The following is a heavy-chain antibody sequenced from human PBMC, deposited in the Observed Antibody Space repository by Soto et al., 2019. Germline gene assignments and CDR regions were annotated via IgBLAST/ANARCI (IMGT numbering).Heavy chain of an antibody. V-gene: IGHV3-23*01. J-gene: IGHJ4*02. CDR3: AKSIRRGGSYYDYFDY. Sequence: GGSLRLSCAASGFTFSSYAMSWVRQAPGKGLEWVSAISGSGGSTYYADSVKGRFTISRDNSKNTLYLQMNSLRAEDTAVYYCAKSIRRGGSYYDYFDYWGQGTLVTVSS. CDR2: ISGSGGST. D-gene: IGHD1-26*01. CDR1: GFTFSSYA.